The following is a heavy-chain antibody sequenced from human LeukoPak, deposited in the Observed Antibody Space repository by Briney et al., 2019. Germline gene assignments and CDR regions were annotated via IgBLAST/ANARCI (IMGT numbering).Heavy chain of an antibody. V-gene: IGHV1-2*04. D-gene: IGHD7-27*01. CDR3: ARGSELTGDPQAFDI. CDR2: INPNSGGT. J-gene: IGHJ3*02. Sequence: ASVKVSCKASGYTFIDYYMHWVRQAPGQGLEWMGWINPNSGGTKYVQKFQDCVTMTRDTSISTAYMGLSRLRSDDTAVYYCARGSELTGDPQAFDIWGQGTMVTVSS. CDR1: GYTFIDYY.